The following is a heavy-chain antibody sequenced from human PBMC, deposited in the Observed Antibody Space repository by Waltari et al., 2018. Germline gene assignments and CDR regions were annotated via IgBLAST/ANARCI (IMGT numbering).Heavy chain of an antibody. CDR3: AKDGTTLRNYYGLDV. Sequence: EVQLVESGGGLVQPGRSLRLSCAASGFTFDDYAMPWVRQAPGKGLELVSGISRNSDKIGYADSVEGRFTISRDNAKNSLYLQMNSLRVEDTALYFCAKDGTTLRNYYGLDVWGQGTTVTVSS. V-gene: IGHV3-9*01. CDR2: ISRNSDKI. D-gene: IGHD4-4*01. CDR1: GFTFDDYA. J-gene: IGHJ6*02.